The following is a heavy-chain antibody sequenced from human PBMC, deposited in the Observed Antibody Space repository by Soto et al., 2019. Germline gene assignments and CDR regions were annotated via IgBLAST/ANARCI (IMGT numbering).Heavy chain of an antibody. CDR3: AGLEWGSYRGDY. J-gene: IGHJ4*02. V-gene: IGHV3-48*02. Sequence: EVQLVESGGGLVQPGGSLRLSCAASGFTFSSYSMNWVRQAPGKGLEWVSYISSSSSTKYYADSVKGRFTISRDNAKNSLYLQMNSLRDEDTALYFCAGLEWGSYRGDYWGQGTQVTVSS. CDR2: ISSSSSTK. CDR1: GFTFSSYS. D-gene: IGHD3-16*02.